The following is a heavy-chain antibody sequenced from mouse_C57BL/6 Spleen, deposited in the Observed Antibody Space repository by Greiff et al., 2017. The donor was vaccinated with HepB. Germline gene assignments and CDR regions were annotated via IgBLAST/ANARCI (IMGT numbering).Heavy chain of an antibody. CDR2: IYPRSGNT. D-gene: IGHD2-5*01. J-gene: IGHJ3*01. Sequence: VHLVESGAELARPGASVKLSCKASGYTFTSYGISWVKQRTGQGLEWIGEIYPRSGNTYYNEKFKGKATLTADKSSSTAYMELRSLTSEDSAVYFCARSDYSNTGWFAYWGQGTLVTVSA. V-gene: IGHV1-81*01. CDR3: ARSDYSNTGWFAY. CDR1: GYTFTSYG.